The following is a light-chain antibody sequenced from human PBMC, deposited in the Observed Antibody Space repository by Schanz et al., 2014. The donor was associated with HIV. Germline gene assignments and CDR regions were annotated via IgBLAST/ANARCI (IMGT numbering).Light chain of an antibody. CDR3: QYFGNSGGT. J-gene: IGKJ4*01. V-gene: IGKV3-20*01. CDR2: AAS. CDR1: HSLTSSY. Sequence: EVVLTQSPGTLSLSPGERVTLSCRASHSLTSSYLAWYQQKPGQAPTLLIYAASRRASGIPDRFSGSGSGADFTLTISGLEPEDFAVYYCQYFGNSGGTFGGGTKVEIK.